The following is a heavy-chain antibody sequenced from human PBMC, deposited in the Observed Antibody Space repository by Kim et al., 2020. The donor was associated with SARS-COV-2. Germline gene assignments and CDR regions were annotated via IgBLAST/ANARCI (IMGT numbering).Heavy chain of an antibody. CDR3: ARHWGPAVAGLGWFDP. CDR2: IDPSDSYT. CDR1: GYSFTSYW. J-gene: IGHJ5*02. D-gene: IGHD6-19*01. V-gene: IGHV5-10-1*01. Sequence: GESLKISCKGSGYSFTSYWISWVRQMPGKGLEWMGRIDPSDSYTNYSPSFQGHVTISADKSISTAYLQWSSLKASDTAMYYCARHWGPAVAGLGWFDPWGQGTLVTVSS.